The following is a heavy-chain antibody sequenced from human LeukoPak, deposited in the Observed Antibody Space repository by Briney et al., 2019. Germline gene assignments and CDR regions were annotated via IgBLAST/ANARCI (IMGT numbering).Heavy chain of an antibody. Sequence: SETLSLTCTDSGGSISSVSYSWNWIRQHPGKGLERTGYISYSGSTFYNPSLKSRLKSRVTTSVDTSKNQFSLKLSSVTAADTAVYYCARGIVRRVIILGYWGQGTLVTVSS. J-gene: IGHJ4*02. CDR2: ISYSGST. V-gene: IGHV4-31*03. D-gene: IGHD3-10*01. CDR1: GGSISSVSYS. CDR3: ARGIVRRVIILGY.